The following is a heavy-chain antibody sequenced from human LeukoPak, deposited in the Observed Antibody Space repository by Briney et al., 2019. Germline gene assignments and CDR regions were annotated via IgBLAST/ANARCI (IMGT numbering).Heavy chain of an antibody. CDR3: ARRARRSGWYPNYFDY. CDR1: GGSISSGSYY. J-gene: IGHJ4*02. CDR2: IYTSGST. D-gene: IGHD6-19*01. Sequence: SETLSLTCTVSGGSISSGSYYWSWIRQPAGKGLEWIGRIYTSGSTNYNPSLKSRVTISVDTSKNQFSLKLSSVTAADTAVYYCARRARRSGWYPNYFDYWGQGTLVTVSS. V-gene: IGHV4-61*02.